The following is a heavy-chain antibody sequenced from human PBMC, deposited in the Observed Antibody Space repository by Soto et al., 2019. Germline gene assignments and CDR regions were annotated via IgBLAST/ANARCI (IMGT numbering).Heavy chain of an antibody. CDR2: IYYSGST. CDR3: SSSWYGFDY. J-gene: IGHJ4*02. CDR1: GGSISSYY. Sequence: QVQLQESGPGLVKPSETLSLTCTVSGGSISSYYWSWIRQPPGKGLEWIGYIYYSGSTNYNPSLKSRVTISVDTSKNQFSLKLSSVTAADTAVYYCSSSWYGFDYWGQGTLVTVSS. V-gene: IGHV4-59*01. D-gene: IGHD6-13*01.